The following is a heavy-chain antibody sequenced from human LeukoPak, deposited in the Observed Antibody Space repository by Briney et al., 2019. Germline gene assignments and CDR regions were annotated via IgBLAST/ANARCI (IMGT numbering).Heavy chain of an antibody. CDR1: GGSFSGYY. J-gene: IGHJ4*02. Sequence: PSETLSLTCAVYGGSFSGYYWSWIRQPPGKGLEWIGEINHSGSTNYNPSLKSRVTISVDTSKNQFSLKLSSVTAADTAVYYCARGYDRSDYWGQGTLVTVSS. CDR3: ARGYDRSDY. CDR2: INHSGST. D-gene: IGHD3-22*01. V-gene: IGHV4-34*01.